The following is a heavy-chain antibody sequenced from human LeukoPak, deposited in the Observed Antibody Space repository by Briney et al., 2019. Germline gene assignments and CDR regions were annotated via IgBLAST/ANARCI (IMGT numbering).Heavy chain of an antibody. Sequence: GSLRLSCAASGFTFSSYAMSWVRQAPGKGLEWVSAISGSGGSTYYADSVKGRFTISRDNSKNTLYLQMNSLRAEDTAVYYCAKGKRSSSWYAGSFDYWGQGTLVTVSS. CDR2: ISGSGGST. D-gene: IGHD6-13*01. J-gene: IGHJ4*02. V-gene: IGHV3-23*01. CDR1: GFTFSSYA. CDR3: AKGKRSSSWYAGSFDY.